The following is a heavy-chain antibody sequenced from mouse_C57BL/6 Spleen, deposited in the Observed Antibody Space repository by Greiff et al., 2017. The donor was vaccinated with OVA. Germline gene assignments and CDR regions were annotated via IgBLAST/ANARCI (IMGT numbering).Heavy chain of an antibody. Sequence: EVQLQESGPELVKPGASVKISCKASGYSFTGYYMNWVKQSPEKSLEWIGEINPSTGGTTYNQKFKAKATLTVDKSSSTAYMQLKSLTSEDSAVYYCARSHYGSSYDWFAYWGQGTLVTVSA. CDR2: INPSTGGT. J-gene: IGHJ3*01. V-gene: IGHV1-42*01. CDR1: GYSFTGYY. CDR3: ARSHYGSSYDWFAY. D-gene: IGHD1-1*01.